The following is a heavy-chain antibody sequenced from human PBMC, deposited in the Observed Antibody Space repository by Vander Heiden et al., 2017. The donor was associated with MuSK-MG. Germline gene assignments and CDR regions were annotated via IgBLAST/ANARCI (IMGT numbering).Heavy chain of an antibody. J-gene: IGHJ4*02. D-gene: IGHD5-18*01. CDR2: IHNSGST. Sequence: QVQLQESGPGLVKPSETLSLTCTVSGGPISSSHSSWGWIRQPPGKGLEYIGSIHNSGSTFYNPSLKSRVTISVDTSKNQFSLKLSSVTSADTAVYYCASHIPGYTYGVIDYWGQGTLVTVSS. CDR3: ASHIPGYTYGVIDY. V-gene: IGHV4-39*01. CDR1: GGPISSSHSS.